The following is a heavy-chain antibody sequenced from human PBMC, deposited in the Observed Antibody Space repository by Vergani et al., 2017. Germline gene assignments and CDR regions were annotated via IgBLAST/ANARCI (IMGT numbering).Heavy chain of an antibody. CDR1: GFTFSSYS. D-gene: IGHD3-10*01. CDR3: ARSGITMVRGVID. CDR2: ISSSSSYI. J-gene: IGHJ4*02. V-gene: IGHV3-21*01. Sequence: EVQLVESGGGMVKTGGSLRLSCATSGFTFSSYSLNWVRQAPGKGLEWVSSISSSSSYIYYADSVKGRFTISRDNAKNSLYLQMNSLRAEDTAVYYCARSGITMVRGVIDWGQGTLVTVSS.